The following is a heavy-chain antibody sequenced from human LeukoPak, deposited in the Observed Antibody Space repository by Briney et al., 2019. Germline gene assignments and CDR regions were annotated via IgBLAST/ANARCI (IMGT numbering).Heavy chain of an antibody. Sequence: PGGSLRLSCSASGFTFSSYAMHWVRQAPGKGLEYVSAISSNGGSTYYADSVKGRFTISRDNSKNTLYLQMSSLRAEDTAVYYCAKDPGKFWSGHDYWGQGTLVTVSS. V-gene: IGHV3-64D*06. CDR1: GFTFSSYA. CDR2: ISSNGGST. J-gene: IGHJ4*02. D-gene: IGHD3-3*01. CDR3: AKDPGKFWSGHDY.